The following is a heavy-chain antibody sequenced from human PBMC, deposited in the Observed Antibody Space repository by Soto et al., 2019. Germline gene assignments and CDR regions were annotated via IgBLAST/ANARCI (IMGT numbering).Heavy chain of an antibody. CDR2: ISGSGGST. J-gene: IGHJ5*02. CDR3: AKGLFAGGSGYYAPDSNWFDP. D-gene: IGHD3-3*01. CDR1: GFTFSSYA. Sequence: PGGSLRLSCAASGFTFSSYAMSWVRQAPGKELEWVSAISGSGGSTYYADSVKGRFTISRDNSKNTLYLQMNSLRAEHTAVYYCAKGLFAGGSGYYAPDSNWFDPWGQGTLVTVSS. V-gene: IGHV3-23*01.